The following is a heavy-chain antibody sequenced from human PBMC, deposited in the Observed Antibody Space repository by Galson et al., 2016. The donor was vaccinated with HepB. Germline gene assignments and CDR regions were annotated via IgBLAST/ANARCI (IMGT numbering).Heavy chain of an antibody. CDR2: ISDTGGST. CDR1: GFTFSSYA. CDR3: GKFGATILGEGRDAFDI. Sequence: SLRLSCAASGFTFSSYAMHWVRQAPGKGLECVSGISDTGGSTYYADSAKGRFTISSDNSKNKLVLQMSSLRAEDTAVFYCGKFGATILGEGRDAFDIWGKGTMVTVSS. J-gene: IGHJ3*02. V-gene: IGHV3-64D*06. D-gene: IGHD3-3*01.